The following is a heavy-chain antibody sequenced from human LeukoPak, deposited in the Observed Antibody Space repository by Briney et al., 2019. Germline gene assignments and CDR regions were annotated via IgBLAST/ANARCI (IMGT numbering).Heavy chain of an antibody. Sequence: PSETLCLTCTVSGGSISSYYWSWVRQPPGKGLEWIGYIYYSGSTNYNPSLKGRVTISVDTSKNQFSLKLSSVTAADTAVYYCARHVPGYSSGWWVWFDPWGQGTLVTVSS. V-gene: IGHV4-59*08. J-gene: IGHJ5*02. CDR3: ARHVPGYSSGWWVWFDP. CDR2: IYYSGST. CDR1: GGSISSYY. D-gene: IGHD6-19*01.